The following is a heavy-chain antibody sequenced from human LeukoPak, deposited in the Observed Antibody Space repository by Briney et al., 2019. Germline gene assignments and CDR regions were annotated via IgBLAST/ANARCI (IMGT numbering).Heavy chain of an antibody. J-gene: IGHJ5*02. CDR3: ARGRYGSSGYYWFDP. CDR2: IYYGGST. V-gene: IGHV4-31*03. D-gene: IGHD3-22*01. Sequence: PSETLSLTCTVSGGSISSGGYYWSWIRQHPGKGLEWIGYIYYGGSTYYNPSLKSRVTISVDTSKNQFSLKLSSVTAADTAVYYCARGRYGSSGYYWFDPWGQGTLVTVSS. CDR1: GGSISSGGYY.